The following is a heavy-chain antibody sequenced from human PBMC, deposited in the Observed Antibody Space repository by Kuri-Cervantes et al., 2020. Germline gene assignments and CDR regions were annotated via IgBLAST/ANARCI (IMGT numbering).Heavy chain of an antibody. V-gene: IGHV3-7*01. Sequence: GGSLRLSCAAFGFTFSSYWMSWVRQAPGKGLEWVANIKQGGSEKYYVDSVKGRFTISRDNAKNSLYLQMNSLRDEDTAVYYCASGFDSSGYYNALNNWGDYYYGMDVWGQGTTVTVSS. CDR1: GFTFSSYW. CDR3: ASGFDSSGYYNALNNWGDYYYGMDV. D-gene: IGHD3-22*01. CDR2: IKQGGSEK. J-gene: IGHJ6*02.